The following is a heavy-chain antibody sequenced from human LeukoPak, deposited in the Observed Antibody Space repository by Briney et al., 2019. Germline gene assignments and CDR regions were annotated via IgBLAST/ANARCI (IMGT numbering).Heavy chain of an antibody. CDR2: IYYSGST. D-gene: IGHD3-3*01. V-gene: IGHV4-59*11. CDR1: GGSISSHY. J-gene: IGHJ5*02. Sequence: SETLSLTCTVSGGSISSHYWSWIRQPPGKGLEWIGYIYYSGSTNYNPSLKSRVTISVDTSKNQFSLKLSSVTAADTAVYYCARFVNRYYDFWSGENWFDPWGQGTLVTVSS. CDR3: ARFVNRYYDFWSGENWFDP.